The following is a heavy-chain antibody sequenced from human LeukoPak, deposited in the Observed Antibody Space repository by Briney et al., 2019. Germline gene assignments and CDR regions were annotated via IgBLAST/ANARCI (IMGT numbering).Heavy chain of an antibody. J-gene: IGHJ3*02. CDR3: ARYTWDTHRAFDI. V-gene: IGHV1-8*01. D-gene: IGHD1-26*01. CDR1: GYTFTSYD. Sequence: SVKVSCKASGYTFTSYDINWVRQATGQGLEWMGWMNPNSGNTGYAQKFQGRVTMTRNTSISTAYMELSSLRSEDTAVYYCARYTWDTHRAFDIWGQGTMVTVSS. CDR2: MNPNSGNT.